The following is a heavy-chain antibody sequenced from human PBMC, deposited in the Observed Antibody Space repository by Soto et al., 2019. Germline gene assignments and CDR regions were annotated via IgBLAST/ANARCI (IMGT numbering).Heavy chain of an antibody. CDR3: AGGFLGYCSGGSCYSGDFWFDP. J-gene: IGHJ5*02. CDR2: ISAYNGNT. CDR1: GYTFPSYG. Sequence: ASVKVSCKASGYTFPSYGISWVRQAPGQGLEWMGWISAYNGNTNYAHKLQGRVTMTTDTSTSPAYLELRSLRSNDTAVYYCAGGFLGYCSGGSCYSGDFWFDPWGQGTLVTVSS. V-gene: IGHV1-18*01. D-gene: IGHD2-15*01.